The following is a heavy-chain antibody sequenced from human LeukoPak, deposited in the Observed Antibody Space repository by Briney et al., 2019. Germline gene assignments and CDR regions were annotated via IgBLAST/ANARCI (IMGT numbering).Heavy chain of an antibody. J-gene: IGHJ4*02. CDR1: GFTFSSYS. CDR3: ARRYDSSGYPFDY. V-gene: IGHV3-21*01. D-gene: IGHD3-22*01. Sequence: GGSLRLSCAASGFTFSSYSMNWVRQAPGKGLEWVSSISSSGSYIYYADSVKGRFTISRDNAKNSLYLQMNSLRAEDTAVYYCARRYDSSGYPFDYWGQGTLVTVSS. CDR2: ISSSGSYI.